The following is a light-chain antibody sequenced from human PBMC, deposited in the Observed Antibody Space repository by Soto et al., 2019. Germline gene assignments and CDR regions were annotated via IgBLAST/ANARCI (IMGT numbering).Light chain of an antibody. J-gene: IGLJ2*01. Sequence: QSALTQPASVSGSPGQSITISCTRTSSDVGGYNYVSWYQQHPGKAPKLMIYEVRNRPSGVSNRFSGSKSGTTASLTISGLQAEDEADYYCSSYTGSSTHVVFGGGTKLTVL. CDR2: EVR. CDR3: SSYTGSSTHVV. V-gene: IGLV2-14*01. CDR1: SSDVGGYNY.